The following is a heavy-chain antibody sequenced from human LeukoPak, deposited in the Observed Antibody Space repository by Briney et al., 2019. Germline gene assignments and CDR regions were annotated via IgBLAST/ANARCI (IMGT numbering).Heavy chain of an antibody. J-gene: IGHJ6*04. CDR1: GFSFHSYG. V-gene: IGHV3-30*02. D-gene: IGHD2-2*01. Sequence: GSLRLSCAASGFSFHSYGMHWVRQAPGKGLEWVGFIRLDGSNQYHADSLKGRVTLSRDNSNNTLYLQMNSLRTDTAVYYCATSPHCSSTSCYRVWGKGTTVTVSS. CDR2: IRLDGSNQ. CDR3: ATSPHCSSTSCYRV.